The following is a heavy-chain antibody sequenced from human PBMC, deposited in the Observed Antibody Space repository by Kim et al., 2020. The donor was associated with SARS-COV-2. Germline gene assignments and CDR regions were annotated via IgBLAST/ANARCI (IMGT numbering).Heavy chain of an antibody. CDR2: INAGNRNT. CDR3: ARADGYFGMDV. CDR1: GYSFTSYA. V-gene: IGHV1-3*01. Sequence: ASVKVSCKASGYSFTSYAMHWVRQAPGQRLEWMGWINAGNRNTKASQKFQGRVTITRDTSASTDYMELSSLRSEDTAVYYCARADGYFGMDVWGQGTTVIVSS. J-gene: IGHJ6*02.